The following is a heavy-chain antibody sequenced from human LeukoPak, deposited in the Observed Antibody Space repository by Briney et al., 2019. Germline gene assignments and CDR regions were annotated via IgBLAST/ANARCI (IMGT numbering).Heavy chain of an antibody. Sequence: PGASLRLSCAASGFTFSSYSMTWVRQAPGKGLEWVSSISSSSSYIYYADSVKGRFTISRDNAKNSLYLQMNSLRAEDTAVYYCARPRPGWSSVMPYFDYWGQGTLVTVSS. V-gene: IGHV3-21*01. CDR1: GFTFSSYS. CDR3: ARPRPGWSSVMPYFDY. J-gene: IGHJ4*02. CDR2: ISSSSSYI. D-gene: IGHD3-16*01.